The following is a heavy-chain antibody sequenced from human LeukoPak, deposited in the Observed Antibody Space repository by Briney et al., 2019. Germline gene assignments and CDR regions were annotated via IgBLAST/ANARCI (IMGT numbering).Heavy chain of an antibody. Sequence: SQTLSLTCAISGDSVSSNSAAWTWIRQSPSRGLEWLGRTYYRSKWYNDYAESVKSRLTISPDTSKNQFSLQLNSVTPDDTAVYYCAREGYSFDSWGQGTLVTVSS. CDR1: GDSVSSNSAA. J-gene: IGHJ4*02. D-gene: IGHD5-18*01. CDR3: AREGYSFDS. V-gene: IGHV6-1*01. CDR2: TYYRSKWYN.